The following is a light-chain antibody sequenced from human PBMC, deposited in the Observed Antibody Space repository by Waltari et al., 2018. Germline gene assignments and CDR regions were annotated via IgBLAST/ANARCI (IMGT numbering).Light chain of an antibody. V-gene: IGLV3-25*03. CDR1: ELPRQN. CDR2: KAK. Sequence: SYELTQPPSVSVSPGQTARITCSGDELPRQNAYWYQQKSRQAPVLVIYKAKERPAGIPERFSGSSSGTTVSLTISGVLAEDEADYYCQSLDRSGTVIFGGGTTLTVL. J-gene: IGLJ2*01. CDR3: QSLDRSGTVI.